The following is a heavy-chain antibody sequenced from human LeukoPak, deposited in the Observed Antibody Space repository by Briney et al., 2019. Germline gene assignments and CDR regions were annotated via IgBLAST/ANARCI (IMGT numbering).Heavy chain of an antibody. Sequence: GGSLRLSCAASGFTFSSHRMSWVRRAPGKELEWVASIKYDGSEKYYVDSVKGRFTISRDNSKNTLYLQMNSLRAEDTAVYYCAKGLRYYYGSGRFDYWGQGTLVTVSS. CDR1: GFTFSSHR. CDR3: AKGLRYYYGSGRFDY. D-gene: IGHD3-10*01. J-gene: IGHJ4*02. CDR2: IKYDGSEK. V-gene: IGHV3-7*01.